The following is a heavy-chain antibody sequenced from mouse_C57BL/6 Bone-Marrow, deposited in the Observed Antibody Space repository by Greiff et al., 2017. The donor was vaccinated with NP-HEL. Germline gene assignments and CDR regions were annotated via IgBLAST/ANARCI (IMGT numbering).Heavy chain of an antibody. CDR3: ARNDYGSSYEAWFAY. D-gene: IGHD1-1*01. Sequence: QVQLQQPGAELVKPGASVKLSCKASGYTFTSYWMHWVKQRPGQGLEWIGMIHPNSGSTNYNEKFKSKATLTEDKSSSTAYMQLSSLTSEDSAVYYCARNDYGSSYEAWFAYWGQGTLFTVSA. J-gene: IGHJ3*01. CDR2: IHPNSGST. V-gene: IGHV1-64*01. CDR1: GYTFTSYW.